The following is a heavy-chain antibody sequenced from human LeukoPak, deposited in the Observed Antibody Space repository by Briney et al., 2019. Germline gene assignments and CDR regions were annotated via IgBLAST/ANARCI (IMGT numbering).Heavy chain of an antibody. V-gene: IGHV1-58*01. D-gene: IGHD6-19*01. CDR3: AAELYSSGWSFDY. J-gene: IGHJ4*02. CDR2: IVVGSGNT. Sequence: SVKVSCKASGFTFTSSAVQWVRQARGQRLEWIGWIVVGSGNTNYAQKFRERVTITRDMSTSTAYMELSSLRSEDTAVYYCAAELYSSGWSFDYWGQGTLVTVSS. CDR1: GFTFTSSA.